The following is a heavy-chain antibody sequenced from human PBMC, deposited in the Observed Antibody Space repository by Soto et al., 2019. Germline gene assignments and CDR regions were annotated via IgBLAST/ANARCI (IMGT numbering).Heavy chain of an antibody. CDR2: VHESGST. CDR3: ARGTRALITSFFAY. CDR1: VDAISNFY. V-gene: IGHV4-59*03. J-gene: IGHJ4*02. D-gene: IGHD1-20*01. Sequence: SETLSLTCIVSVDAISNFYWSWIRPTPGRGLEWIGCVHESGSTDYNPSLKGRVTISLHTSKSQFSLSLRSATAADTATYYCARGTRALITSFFAYWGQGIPVTVSS.